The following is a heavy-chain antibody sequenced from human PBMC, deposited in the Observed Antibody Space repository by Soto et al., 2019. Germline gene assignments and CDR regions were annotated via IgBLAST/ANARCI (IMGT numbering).Heavy chain of an antibody. D-gene: IGHD3-16*01. CDR2: FDPEEGEI. J-gene: IGHJ4*02. CDR1: GHSLTGLS. CDR3: ATTRTTYVYDFDS. Sequence: ASVKVSCKVSGHSLTGLSMHCVRQGPGRGLEWLGGFDPEEGEIIYAQNFQGRIRLTEDTSTDTAFMELNSLKSEDTAIYYCATTRTTYVYDFDSWGQGTLVTVSS. V-gene: IGHV1-24*01.